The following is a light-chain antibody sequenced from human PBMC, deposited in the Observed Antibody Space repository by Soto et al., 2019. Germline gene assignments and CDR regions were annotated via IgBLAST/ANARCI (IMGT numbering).Light chain of an antibody. Sequence: EIVLTQSPVTLTVSPGERATLSCRASQSVRSYLAWYQQKPGQAPRLLIYDTSNRATGTPARFSGSGSGTDFTLTISSLEPEDFAVNFCQQRFSWPVTFGQGTRLEIK. CDR1: QSVRSY. J-gene: IGKJ5*01. V-gene: IGKV3-11*01. CDR3: QQRFSWPVT. CDR2: DTS.